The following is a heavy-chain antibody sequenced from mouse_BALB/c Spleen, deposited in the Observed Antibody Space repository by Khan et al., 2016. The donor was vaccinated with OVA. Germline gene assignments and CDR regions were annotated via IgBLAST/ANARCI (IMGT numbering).Heavy chain of an antibody. CDR3: ARRDYFGYTFAD. J-gene: IGHJ3*01. CDR2: ISPGSGDT. V-gene: IGHV1-77*01. CDR1: GYTFTDYY. Sequence: QVRLQQSGAELARPGASVKLSCKTSGYTFTDYYINWVKQRTGQGLEWIGEISPGSGDTYYNEKFKGKDTLTADKSSSTAYMQLSSLTSEASAIYFCARRDYFGYTFADWGQGTLVTVSA. D-gene: IGHD1-2*01.